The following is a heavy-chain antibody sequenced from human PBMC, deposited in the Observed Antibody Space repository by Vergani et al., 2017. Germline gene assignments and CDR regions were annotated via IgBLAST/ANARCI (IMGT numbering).Heavy chain of an antibody. D-gene: IGHD6-13*01. CDR1: GYSFTSYW. CDR3: ARDLGQQLVPGVDY. J-gene: IGHJ4*02. CDR2: IYPGDSYT. V-gene: IGHV5-51*01. Sequence: EVQLVQSGAEVKKPGESLKISCKGSGYSFTSYWIGWVRQMPGKGLEWMGIIYPGDSYTNYSPSFQGHVTISADKSTSTAYMELSSLRSEDTAVYYWARDLGQQLVPGVDYWGQGTLVTVSS.